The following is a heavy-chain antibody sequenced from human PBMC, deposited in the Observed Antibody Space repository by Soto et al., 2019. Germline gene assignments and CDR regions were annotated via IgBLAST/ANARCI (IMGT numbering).Heavy chain of an antibody. CDR3: ARSLGLAAAGGLDN. CDR1: GFTFSNYA. J-gene: IGHJ4*02. V-gene: IGHV3-48*04. Sequence: EVQLLESGGGSVQPGGSLRLSCSASGFTFSNYAMSWIRQAPGKGLEWVSFISGSGGHTHYADSAKGRFTISRDSAQNSVSLQMNSLRAEDTGVYYCARSLGLAAAGGLDNWGQGALVTVSS. D-gene: IGHD6-13*01. CDR2: ISGSGGHT.